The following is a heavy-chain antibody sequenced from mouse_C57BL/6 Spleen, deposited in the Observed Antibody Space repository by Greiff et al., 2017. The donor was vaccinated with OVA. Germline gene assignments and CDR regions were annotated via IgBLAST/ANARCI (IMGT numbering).Heavy chain of an antibody. CDR3: ARGVDYDVAWFAY. J-gene: IGHJ3*01. CDR1: GYSITSGYY. D-gene: IGHD2-4*01. Sequence: VQLKESGPGLVKPSQSLSLTCSVTGYSITSGYYWNWIRQFPGNKLEWMGYISYDGSNNYNPSLKNRISITRDTSKNQFFLKLNSVTTEDTATYYCARGVDYDVAWFAYWGQGTLVTVSA. V-gene: IGHV3-6*01. CDR2: ISYDGSN.